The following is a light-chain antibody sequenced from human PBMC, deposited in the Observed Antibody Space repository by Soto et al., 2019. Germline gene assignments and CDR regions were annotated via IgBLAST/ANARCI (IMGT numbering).Light chain of an antibody. CDR2: VNSDGSH. V-gene: IGLV4-69*01. CDR3: QNWGTIIEEVV. Sequence: QLVLTQSPSASASLGASVKLTCTLSSEHSGYAIAWHQQQPEKGPRYLMKVNSDGSHSKGDGIPDRFSGSSSGAERYLTISSLQSEDEADYYCQNWGTIIEEVVFGGVTKLTVL. CDR1: SEHSGYA. J-gene: IGLJ2*01.